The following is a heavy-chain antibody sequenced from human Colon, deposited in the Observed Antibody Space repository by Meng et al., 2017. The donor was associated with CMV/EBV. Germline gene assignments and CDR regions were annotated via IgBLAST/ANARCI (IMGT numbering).Heavy chain of an antibody. CDR1: GFTFTDYA. CDR2: ISGSGANA. J-gene: IGHJ4*02. V-gene: IGHV3-23*01. D-gene: IGHD3-10*01. CDR3: ATSPQPSGGSYWDYYLDN. Sequence: GESLKISCAASGFTFTDYAVSWVRQAPGKGLEWVSGISGSGANAFHADSLRGRFTISRDNSKNTVYLQMSSLRADDTAVYYCATSPQPSGGSYWDYYLDNWGQGTLVTVSS.